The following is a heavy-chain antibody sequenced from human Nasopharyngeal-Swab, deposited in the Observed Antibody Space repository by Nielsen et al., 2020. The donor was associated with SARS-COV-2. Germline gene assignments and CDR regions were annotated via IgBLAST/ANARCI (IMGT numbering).Heavy chain of an antibody. J-gene: IGHJ4*02. V-gene: IGHV3-33*01. CDR2: IWYDGGNK. Sequence: VRQAPGKGLEWVAVIWYDGGNKYYADSVKGRFTISRDNSKNTLYLQMNSLRAEDTAVYYCARDPPSSIVGATSSGDYWGQGTLVTVSS. CDR3: ARDPPSSIVGATSSGDY. D-gene: IGHD1-26*01.